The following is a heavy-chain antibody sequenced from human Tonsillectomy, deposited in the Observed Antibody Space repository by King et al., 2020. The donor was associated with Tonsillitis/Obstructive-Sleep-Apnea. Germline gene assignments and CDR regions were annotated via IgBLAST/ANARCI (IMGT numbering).Heavy chain of an antibody. CDR2: IYWDDAK. V-gene: IGHV2-5*02. CDR1: GFSLGTSGVG. Sequence: TLKESGPTLVKSTQTLTLTCTFSGFSLGTSGVGVGWIRHPPGKALEWLALIYWDDAKRYSPSLESRLTITKDTSKNQVVLTMTNMDPVDTAAYYCAHRRDHKRAFDYWGQGSLVTVSS. CDR3: AHRRDHKRAFDY. J-gene: IGHJ4*02. D-gene: IGHD1-14*01.